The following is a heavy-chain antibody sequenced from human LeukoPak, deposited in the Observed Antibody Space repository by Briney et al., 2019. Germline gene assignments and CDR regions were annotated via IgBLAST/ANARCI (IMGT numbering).Heavy chain of an antibody. CDR3: ARALSPYYYDSSGYYFDY. V-gene: IGHV4-59*01. CDR2: IYYSGST. CDR1: GGSISSYF. D-gene: IGHD3-22*01. J-gene: IGHJ4*02. Sequence: SETLSLTCTFSGGSISSYFWSWVRQPPGKGLEWIGYIYYSGSTNYNPSLKSRVTISVDTSKNQFSLKLSFVTAADTAVYYCARALSPYYYDSSGYYFDYWGQGTLVTVSS.